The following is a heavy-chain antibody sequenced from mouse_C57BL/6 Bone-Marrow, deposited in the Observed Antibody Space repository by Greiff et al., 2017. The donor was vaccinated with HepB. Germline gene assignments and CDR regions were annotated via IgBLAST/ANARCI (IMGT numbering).Heavy chain of an antibody. Sequence: EVKLMESGGGLVKPGGSLKLSCAASGFTFSDYGMHWVRQAPEKGLEWVAYISSGSSTIYYADTVKGRFTISRDNAKNTLFLQMTSLRSEDTAMYYCARDDGGFAYWGQVTLVTVSA. J-gene: IGHJ3*01. CDR1: GFTFSDYG. CDR2: ISSGSSTI. V-gene: IGHV5-17*01. D-gene: IGHD2-3*01. CDR3: ARDDGGFAY.